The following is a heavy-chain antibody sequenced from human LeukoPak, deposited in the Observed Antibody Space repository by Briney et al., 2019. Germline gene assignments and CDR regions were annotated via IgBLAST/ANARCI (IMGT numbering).Heavy chain of an antibody. Sequence: NASGTLSLTCAVSGGSISSSNWWSWVRQPPGKGLEWIGEIYHSGSTNYNPSLKSRVTISVDKSKNQFSLKLSSVTAADTAVYYCATGGGSYSNWFDPWGQGTLVTVSS. D-gene: IGHD1-26*01. CDR2: IYHSGST. CDR3: ATGGGSYSNWFDP. CDR1: GGSISSSNW. V-gene: IGHV4-4*02. J-gene: IGHJ5*02.